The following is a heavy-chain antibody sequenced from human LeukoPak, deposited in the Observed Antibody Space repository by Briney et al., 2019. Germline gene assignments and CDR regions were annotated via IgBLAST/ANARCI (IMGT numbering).Heavy chain of an antibody. J-gene: IGHJ4*02. CDR3: ARGYYYFDY. V-gene: IGHV4-59*01. CDR2: VYYSGSV. CDR1: GDSINSDY. D-gene: IGHD2-21*01. Sequence: SETLSLTCTVSGDSINSDYWNWIRQPPGKGLEWIVYVYYSGSVNYNPSLKSRVTISVDTSKRQFSLTLSSVTAADTAVYYCARGYYYFDYWGQGTLVTVSS.